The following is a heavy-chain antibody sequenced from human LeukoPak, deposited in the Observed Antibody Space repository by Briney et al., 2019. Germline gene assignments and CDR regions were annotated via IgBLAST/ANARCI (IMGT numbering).Heavy chain of an antibody. Sequence: AGGSLRLSCAASGFTFSSYGMHWVRQAPGKGLEWVAFIRYDGSNKYYADSVKGRFTISRDNSKNTLYLQMNSLRAEDTAVYYCAKCTSPYYYDSGAAFDIWGQGTMVTVSS. V-gene: IGHV3-30*02. CDR1: GFTFSSYG. CDR3: AKCTSPYYYDSGAAFDI. CDR2: IRYDGSNK. J-gene: IGHJ3*02. D-gene: IGHD3-22*01.